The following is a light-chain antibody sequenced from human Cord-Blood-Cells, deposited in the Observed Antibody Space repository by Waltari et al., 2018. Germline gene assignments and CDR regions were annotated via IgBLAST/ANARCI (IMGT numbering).Light chain of an antibody. CDR1: SSDVGGYNY. J-gene: IGLJ1*01. V-gene: IGLV2-14*01. CDR2: DGS. CDR3: SSYTSSSNYV. Sequence: QSALTQPASVSGSPGQSITISCTGTSSDVGGYNYFSWYQQLPGKAPKLMIYDGSNRHSGVSNRFSGSKSGNTASLTISGLQAEDEVDYYCSSYTSSSNYVFGTGTKVTVL.